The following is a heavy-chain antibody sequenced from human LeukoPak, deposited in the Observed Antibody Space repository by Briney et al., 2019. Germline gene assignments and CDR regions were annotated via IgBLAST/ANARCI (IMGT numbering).Heavy chain of an antibody. V-gene: IGHV3-30*02. CDR3: ARGSLAALMVCPY. CDR1: GFTFNSFG. CDR2: IRYDGITQ. Sequence: PGGSLRLSCAASGFTFNSFGIHWVRQAPGKGLEWVSFIRYDGITQYYIDSVKGRFTISRDNAKNSLYLQMNSLSAEDTAVYYCARGSLAALMVCPYWGQGTLVTVSS. D-gene: IGHD2-8*01. J-gene: IGHJ4*02.